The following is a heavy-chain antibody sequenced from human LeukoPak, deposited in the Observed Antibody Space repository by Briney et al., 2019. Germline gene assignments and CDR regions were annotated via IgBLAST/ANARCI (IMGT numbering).Heavy chain of an antibody. D-gene: IGHD6-6*01. CDR1: GFTFISYW. J-gene: IGHJ6*03. Sequence: GGSLRLSCAASGFTFISYWMSWVRQAPGKGLEWVANIKQDGSEKYYVDSVKGRFTISRDNAKNSLYLQMNSLRAEDTAVYYSARKSREYSSSTLTHYYYYYYMDVWGKGTTVTVSS. CDR3: ARKSREYSSSTLTHYYYYYYMDV. CDR2: IKQDGSEK. V-gene: IGHV3-7*01.